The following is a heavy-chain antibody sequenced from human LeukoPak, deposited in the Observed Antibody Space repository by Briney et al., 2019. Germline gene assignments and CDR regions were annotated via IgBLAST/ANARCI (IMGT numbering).Heavy chain of an antibody. V-gene: IGHV3-48*02. CDR2: ISSSISTI. J-gene: IGHJ4*02. CDR1: GFTFSTYS. CDR3: ARGHTDYYFDY. Sequence: GGSLRLSSAASGFTFSTYSMSWVRQAPGKGLEWVSHISSSISTIYYADSVKGRFTISRDNARNSLYLQMSSLRDEDTAVYYCARGHTDYYFDYWGQGTLVTVSS.